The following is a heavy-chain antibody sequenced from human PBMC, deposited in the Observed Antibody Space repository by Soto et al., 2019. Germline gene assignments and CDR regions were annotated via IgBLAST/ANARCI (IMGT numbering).Heavy chain of an antibody. Sequence: ASVKVSCKASGGTFSSYTISWVRQAPGRGLEWMGRIIPILGIANYAQKFQGRVTITADKSTSTAYMELSSLRSEDTAVYYCARDPPTIAVAGSPPNYGMDVWGQGTTVTVSS. CDR2: IIPILGIA. V-gene: IGHV1-69*04. CDR1: GGTFSSYT. J-gene: IGHJ6*02. CDR3: ARDPPTIAVAGSPPNYGMDV. D-gene: IGHD6-19*01.